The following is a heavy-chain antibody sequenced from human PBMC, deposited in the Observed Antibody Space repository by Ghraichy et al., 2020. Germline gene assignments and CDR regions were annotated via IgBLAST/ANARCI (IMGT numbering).Heavy chain of an antibody. CDR1: GFTFSSHW. D-gene: IGHD6-19*01. J-gene: IGHJ4*02. CDR3: ARSSGWTPDY. V-gene: IGHV3-7*01. CDR2: INQDGSEK. Sequence: EGSLRLSCAASGFTFSSHWMSWFRQAPGKGLEWVAIINQDGSEKYYVDSVKGRFTISRDNTKNSLFLQMNGLRAEDTAVYYCARSSGWTPDYWGQGTLVTVSS.